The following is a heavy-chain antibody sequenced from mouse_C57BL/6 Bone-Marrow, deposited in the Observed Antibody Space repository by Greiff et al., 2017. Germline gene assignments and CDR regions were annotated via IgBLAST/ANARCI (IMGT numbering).Heavy chain of an antibody. D-gene: IGHD2-2*01. CDR2: IDPENGDT. Sequence: EVQLQQSGAELVRPGASVKLSCTASGFNFKDYYMHWVKQRPEQGLEWIGWIDPENGDTDYASKFQGKATITADPSSNTAYLQLSSLTSEDTAVYYCTTRSTMVTTGVLFDYWGQGTTLTVSS. CDR1: GFNFKDYY. J-gene: IGHJ2*01. V-gene: IGHV14-4*01. CDR3: TTRSTMVTTGVLFDY.